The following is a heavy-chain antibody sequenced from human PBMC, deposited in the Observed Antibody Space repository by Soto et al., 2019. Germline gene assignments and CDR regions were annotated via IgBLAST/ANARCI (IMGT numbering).Heavy chain of an antibody. V-gene: IGHV1-3*01. CDR2: INAGNGNT. J-gene: IGHJ4*02. CDR3: ARETPEIEFVLVPAALHFDY. D-gene: IGHD2-2*01. Sequence: GASVKVSCKASGYTFTSYAMHWVRQAPGQRLEWMGWINAGNGNTKYSQKFQGRVTITRDTSASTAYMELSSLRSEDTAVYYCARETPEIEFVLVPAALHFDYWGQGTLVTVSS. CDR1: GYTFTSYA.